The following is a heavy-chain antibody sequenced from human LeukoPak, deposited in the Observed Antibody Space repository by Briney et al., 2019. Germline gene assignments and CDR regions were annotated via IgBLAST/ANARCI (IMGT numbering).Heavy chain of an antibody. D-gene: IGHD1-26*01. Sequence: GGSLRLSCAASGFSFSSYGMKWVRQAPGKGLEWVSYISSGGSLIQYADSVKGRFTISRDNAKNSLYLQMNSLRAEDTAVYYCAREHGGRGYYYGMDVWGQGTTVTVSS. CDR2: ISSGGSLI. V-gene: IGHV3-48*04. J-gene: IGHJ6*02. CDR1: GFSFSSYG. CDR3: AREHGGRGYYYGMDV.